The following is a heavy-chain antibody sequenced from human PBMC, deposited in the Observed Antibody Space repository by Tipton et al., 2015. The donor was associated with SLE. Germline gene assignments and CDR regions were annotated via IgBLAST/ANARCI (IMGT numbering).Heavy chain of an antibody. V-gene: IGHV1-2*02. CDR3: ARDPDFYDSNDYCFIGDAFDV. CDR1: GYTFTGYY. Sequence: QLVQSGAEVKKPGASVKVSCKASGYTFTGYYMHWVRQAPGQGLEWMGWINPNSGGTNYAQKFQGRVTMTRDTSISTAYMELSRLRSDDTAVYYCARDPDFYDSNDYCFIGDAFDVWGQGTVVTVSS. J-gene: IGHJ3*01. D-gene: IGHD3-22*01. CDR2: INPNSGGT.